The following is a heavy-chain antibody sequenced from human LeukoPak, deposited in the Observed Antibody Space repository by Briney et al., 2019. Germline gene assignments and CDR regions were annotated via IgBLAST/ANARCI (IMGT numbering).Heavy chain of an antibody. CDR1: GFTFSSYA. D-gene: IGHD3-22*01. CDR2: ISYDGSNK. V-gene: IGHV3-30-3*01. Sequence: GGSLRLSCAASGFTFSSYAMHWVRQAPGKGLEWVAVISYDGSNKYYADSVKGRFTISRDNSKNTLYLQMNSLRAEDTAVYYCATGSYDSSGYPYAFDIWGQGTMVTVSS. J-gene: IGHJ3*02. CDR3: ATGSYDSSGYPYAFDI.